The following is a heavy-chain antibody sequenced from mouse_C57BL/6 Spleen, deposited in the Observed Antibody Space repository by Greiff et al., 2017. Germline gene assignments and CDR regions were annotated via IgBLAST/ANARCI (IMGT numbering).Heavy chain of an antibody. CDR3: ARQTDYYGSSYGAMDY. V-gene: IGHV5-15*01. Sequence: EVKLMESGGGLVQPGGSLKLSCAASGFTFSDYGMAWVRQAPRKGPEWVAFISNLAYSIYYADTVTGRFTISRENAKNTLYLEMSSLRSEDTAMYYCARQTDYYGSSYGAMDYWGQGTSVTVSS. CDR2: ISNLAYSI. CDR1: GFTFSDYG. D-gene: IGHD1-1*01. J-gene: IGHJ4*01.